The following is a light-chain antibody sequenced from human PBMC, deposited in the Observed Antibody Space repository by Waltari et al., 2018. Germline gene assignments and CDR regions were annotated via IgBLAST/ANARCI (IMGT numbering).Light chain of an antibody. CDR1: QRISRY. J-gene: IGKJ1*01. Sequence: IMLTQSPGTLYLSPGESATIPCRASQRISRYLSWYQQEPGQATRLFIYDASTRATGIPDRFSGSGSGTDCSLTISRLEPEDFAVYYCQKYGSLPATFGQGTKVEIK. CDR2: DAS. V-gene: IGKV3-20*01. CDR3: QKYGSLPAT.